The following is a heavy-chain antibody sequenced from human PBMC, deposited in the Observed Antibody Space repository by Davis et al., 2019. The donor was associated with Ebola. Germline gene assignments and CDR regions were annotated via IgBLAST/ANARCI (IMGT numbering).Heavy chain of an antibody. D-gene: IGHD3-3*01. CDR3: ARALTIFGVVTRQRYYYYGMDV. CDR1: GGTFSSYT. CDR2: INPTLSIA. J-gene: IGHJ6*04. V-gene: IGHV1-69*02. Sequence: AASVKVSCKASGGTFSSYTISWVRQAPGQGLEWMGRINPTLSIANYAQNFQGRVTITADKSTSTAYMELSSLRSEDTAVYYCARALTIFGVVTRQRYYYYGMDVWGKGTTVTVSS.